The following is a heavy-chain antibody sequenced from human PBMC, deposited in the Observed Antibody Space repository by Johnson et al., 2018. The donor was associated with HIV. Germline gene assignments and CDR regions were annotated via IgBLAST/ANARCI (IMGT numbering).Heavy chain of an antibody. CDR1: GFTFDDYA. CDR3: AKESKWESRTPHAFDF. J-gene: IGHJ3*01. D-gene: IGHD1-26*01. CDR2: ISWNSGSI. V-gene: IGHV3-9*01. Sequence: VQLVESGGVLVQPGRSLRLSCAASGFTFDDYAMHWVRQAPGKGLEWVSGISWNSGSIGYADSVKGRFTISRDNSKNTLYLQMNSLRAEDTAVFYCAKESKWESRTPHAFDFWGQGTVVTVSS.